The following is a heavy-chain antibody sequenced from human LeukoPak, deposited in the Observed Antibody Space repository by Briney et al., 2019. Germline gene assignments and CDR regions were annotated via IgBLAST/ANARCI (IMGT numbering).Heavy chain of an antibody. CDR3: ARGRYYAMDV. J-gene: IGHJ6*02. Sequence: PGGSLRLSCAASGFTFSSYWMHWVRQAPGKGLLWVSRINSDGSSTTYADPVKGRFTISRDNAKNTLYLQMNSLRAEDTAVYYCARGRYYAMDVWGQGTTVTVSS. CDR2: INSDGSST. V-gene: IGHV3-74*01. CDR1: GFTFSSYW.